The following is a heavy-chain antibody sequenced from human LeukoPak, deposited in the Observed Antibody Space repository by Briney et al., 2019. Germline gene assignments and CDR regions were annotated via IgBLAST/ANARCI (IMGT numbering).Heavy chain of an antibody. D-gene: IGHD6-13*01. V-gene: IGHV3-23*01. Sequence: GGSLRLSCAASGFTFSSYGMSWVRQAPGKGLEWVSAISGSGGSTYYADSVKGRFTISRDNSKNTLYLQMNSLRAEDTAVYYCAKGPSGYSSSWWFDYWGQGTLVTVSS. CDR3: AKGPSGYSSSWWFDY. J-gene: IGHJ4*02. CDR1: GFTFSSYG. CDR2: ISGSGGST.